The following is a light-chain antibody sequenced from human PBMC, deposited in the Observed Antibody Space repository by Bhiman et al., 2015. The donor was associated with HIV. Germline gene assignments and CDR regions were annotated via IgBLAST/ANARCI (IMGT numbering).Light chain of an antibody. Sequence: QSVLTQPPSLSAAPGQRVTVSCSGSSSNIGNNYVSWYQQLPGTAPKLLIYEDNKRPSGIPERFSGSKSGTSATLGITGLQTGDEADYYCGTWDSSLSAWVFGGGTKLTVL. CDR1: SSNIGNNY. CDR3: GTWDSSLSAWV. V-gene: IGLV1-51*02. CDR2: EDN. J-gene: IGLJ3*02.